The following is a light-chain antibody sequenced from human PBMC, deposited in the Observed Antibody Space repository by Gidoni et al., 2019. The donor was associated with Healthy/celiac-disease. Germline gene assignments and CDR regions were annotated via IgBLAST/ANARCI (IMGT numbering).Light chain of an antibody. Sequence: GDRVTITCRASQSISSWLAWYQQKPGKAPKLLIYDASSLESGVPSRFSGSGSGTEFTLTISRLQPDDFATYYCQQYNSDPMAFGQGTKVEIK. CDR1: QSISSW. CDR3: QQYNSDPMA. J-gene: IGKJ1*01. V-gene: IGKV1-5*01. CDR2: DAS.